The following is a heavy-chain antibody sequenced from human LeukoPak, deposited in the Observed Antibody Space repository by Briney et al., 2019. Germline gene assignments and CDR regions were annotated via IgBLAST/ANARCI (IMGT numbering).Heavy chain of an antibody. Sequence: GGSLRLSCAASGFTFSGSPMHWVRQASGKGLEWVGRIRSKANSYATAYAASVKGRFTISRDNSKYTLYLQMNSLRAEDTAVYYCARTKNYYDSSGYYSKHGWFDPWGQGTLVTVSS. CDR2: IRSKANSYAT. D-gene: IGHD3-22*01. CDR1: GFTFSGSP. V-gene: IGHV3-73*01. CDR3: ARTKNYYDSSGYYSKHGWFDP. J-gene: IGHJ5*02.